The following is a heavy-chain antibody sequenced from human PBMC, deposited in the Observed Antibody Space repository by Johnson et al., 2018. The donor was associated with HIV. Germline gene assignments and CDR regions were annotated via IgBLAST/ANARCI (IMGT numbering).Heavy chain of an antibody. D-gene: IGHD3-16*01. CDR1: GFTVSSNY. J-gene: IGHJ3*02. Sequence: VQLVESGGGLVQPGGSLRLSCAASGFTVSSNYMSWVRQAPGKGLEWVSLIYSDGSTYYADSVKGRFTISRDNSKNTLYLQMNSLRAEDTAVYYCAKPRYYDNAFEMWGQGTMVTVSS. V-gene: IGHV3-66*04. CDR2: IYSDGST. CDR3: AKPRYYDNAFEM.